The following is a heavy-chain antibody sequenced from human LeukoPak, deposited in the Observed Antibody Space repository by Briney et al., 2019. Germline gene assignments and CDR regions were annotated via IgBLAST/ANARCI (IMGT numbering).Heavy chain of an antibody. Sequence: SVKVSCKASGGTFSSYAIRWVRQAPGQGLEWMGGIIPIFGTANYAQKFQGRVTITADESTSTAYMELSSLRSEDTAVYYCARDDYGDYYFDYWGQGTLVTVSS. D-gene: IGHD4-17*01. V-gene: IGHV1-69*13. CDR2: IIPIFGTA. CDR3: ARDDYGDYYFDY. CDR1: GGTFSSYA. J-gene: IGHJ4*02.